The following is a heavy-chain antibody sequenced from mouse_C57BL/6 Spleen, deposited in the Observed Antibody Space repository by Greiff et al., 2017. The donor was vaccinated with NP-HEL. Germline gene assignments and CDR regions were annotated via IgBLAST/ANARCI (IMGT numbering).Heavy chain of an antibody. J-gene: IGHJ2*01. D-gene: IGHD1-1*01. CDR3: ARALATTVYFDY. CDR1: GFNIKDYY. V-gene: IGHV14-2*01. CDR2: IDPEDGET. Sequence: VQLQQSGAELVKPGASVKLSCTASGFNIKDYYMHWVKQRTEQGLEWIGRIDPEDGETKYDPKFQGKATITADTSSNTAYLQLSSLTSEDTAVYYCARALATTVYFDYWGQGTTLTVSS.